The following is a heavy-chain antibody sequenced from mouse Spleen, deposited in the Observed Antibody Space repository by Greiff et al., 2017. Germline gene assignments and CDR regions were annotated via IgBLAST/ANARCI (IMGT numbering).Heavy chain of an antibody. V-gene: IGHV7-3*01. CDR1: GFTFTDYY. Sequence: EVKVVESGGGLVQPGGSLSLSCAASGFTFTDYYMSWVRQPPGKALEWLGFIRNKANGYTTEYSASVKGRFTISRDNSQSILYLQMNALRAEDSATYYCARSGTLDYWGQGTTLTVSS. D-gene: IGHD4-1*01. CDR3: ARSGTLDY. CDR2: IRNKANGYTT. J-gene: IGHJ2*01.